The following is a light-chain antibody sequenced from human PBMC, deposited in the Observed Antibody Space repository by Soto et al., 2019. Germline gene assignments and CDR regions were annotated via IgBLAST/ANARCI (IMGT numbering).Light chain of an antibody. CDR3: AAWDGRLNGWV. V-gene: IGLV1-44*01. J-gene: IGLJ3*02. CDR2: NND. Sequence: QPVLTQAPSASGTPGQRVTISCSGSNSNIGSNTVSWYQQVPGTAPKVLIYNNDQRPSGVPDRLSGSKSGTSASLAIGGLQSEDEADYYCAAWDGRLNGWVFGGGTKLTVL. CDR1: NSNIGSNT.